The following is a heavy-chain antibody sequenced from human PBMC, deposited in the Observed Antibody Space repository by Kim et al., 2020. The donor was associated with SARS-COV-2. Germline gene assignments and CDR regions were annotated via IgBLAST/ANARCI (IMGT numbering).Heavy chain of an antibody. V-gene: IGHV4-59*01. Sequence: SETLSLTCTVSGGSISSYYWSWIRQPPGKGLEWIGYIYYSGSTNYNPSPKRRVTIYVDTTKNQFSLKLSSVTAADSAVYYCARRRELYFDYWGQGTLVTVSS. J-gene: IGHJ4*02. D-gene: IGHD1-26*01. CDR1: GGSISSYY. CDR2: IYYSGST. CDR3: ARRRELYFDY.